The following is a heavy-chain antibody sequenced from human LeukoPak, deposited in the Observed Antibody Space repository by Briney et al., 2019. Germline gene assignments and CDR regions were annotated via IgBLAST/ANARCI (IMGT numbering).Heavy chain of an antibody. CDR2: IKGDGSAK. D-gene: IGHD5-18*01. CDR1: GFAFSESR. J-gene: IGHJ3*02. CDR3: ARDRGWIQHDI. V-gene: IGHV3-7*01. Sequence: GGSLRLSCAASGFAFSESRMTWIRQAPGKGLEWVAFIKGDGSAKKYVDSVKGRFTISRDNAKNSLFLQMNSLRAEDTAVYYCARDRGWIQHDIWGQGTMVTVSS.